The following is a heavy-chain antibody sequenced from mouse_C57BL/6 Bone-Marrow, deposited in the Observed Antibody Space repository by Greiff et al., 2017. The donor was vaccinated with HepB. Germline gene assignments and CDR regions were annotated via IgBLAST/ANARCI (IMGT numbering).Heavy chain of an antibody. CDR1: GFNIKDDY. CDR2: IDPENGDT. J-gene: IGHJ3*01. D-gene: IGHD2-1*01. V-gene: IGHV14-4*01. CDR3: TTYYGNYWFDY. Sequence: VQLQQSGAELVRPGASVKLSCTASGFNIKDDYMHWVKQRPEQGLEWIGWIDPENGDTAYASKFQGKATITADKSSNTAYLQLSSLTSEDAAVYCCTTYYGNYWFDYWGQGTLVTVSA.